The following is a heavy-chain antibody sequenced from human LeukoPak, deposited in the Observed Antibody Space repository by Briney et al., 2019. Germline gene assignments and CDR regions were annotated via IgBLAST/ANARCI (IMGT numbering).Heavy chain of an antibody. V-gene: IGHV1-8*01. Sequence: ASVKVSCKASGYTFTSYDINWVRQATGPGLEWMGWMNPNSGNTGYAQKFQGRVTMTRNTSISTAYMELSSLRSEDTGVCYYARVRATRFLEWYRSNWFDPCGRGTLATVSS. D-gene: IGHD3-3*01. CDR3: ARVRATRFLEWYRSNWFDP. J-gene: IGHJ5*02. CDR1: GYTFTSYD. CDR2: MNPNSGNT.